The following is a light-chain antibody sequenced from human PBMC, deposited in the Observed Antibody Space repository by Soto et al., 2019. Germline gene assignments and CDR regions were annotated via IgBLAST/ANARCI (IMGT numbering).Light chain of an antibody. Sequence: QSALTQPRSVSGSPGQSVTISCTVTSRDVGSYDYVSWYQHHPGTGPKLLIYDVTERPSGVPHRFSGSKSGNTASLTISGLQADDEGDYYCCSYAGSYTLEVFGGGTKLTVL. CDR2: DVT. CDR3: CSYAGSYTLEV. J-gene: IGLJ2*01. CDR1: SRDVGSYDY. V-gene: IGLV2-11*01.